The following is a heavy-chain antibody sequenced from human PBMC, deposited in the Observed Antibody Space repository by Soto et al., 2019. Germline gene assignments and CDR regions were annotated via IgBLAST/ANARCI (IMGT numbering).Heavy chain of an antibody. J-gene: IGHJ4*02. D-gene: IGHD1-26*01. CDR3: SRDVIAPTNLLSS. CDR2: VCYSTTT. CDR1: GGSIDSAYYY. V-gene: IGHV4-61*01. Sequence: PSATLSPTCTLAGGSIDSAYYYWSWIRQPREKGLEWIGYVCYSTTTNYNPFLKSRVTLSLDKSKNKFSLKMNLVTAADTAVYFWSRDVIAPTNLLSSWGQGTLVTVYS.